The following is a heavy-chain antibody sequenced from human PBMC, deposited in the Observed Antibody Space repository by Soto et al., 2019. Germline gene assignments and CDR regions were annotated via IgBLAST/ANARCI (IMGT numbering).Heavy chain of an antibody. D-gene: IGHD5-18*01. V-gene: IGHV1-69*13. J-gene: IGHJ6*02. CDR1: GGTFSSYA. CDR3: AGGPGYSYGYSEYYYGMDV. CDR2: IIPIFGTA. Sequence: SVKVSCKASGGTFSSYAISWVRQAPGQGLEWMGGIIPIFGTANYAQKFQGRVTITADESTSTAYMELSSLRSEDTAVYYCAGGPGYSYGYSEYYYGMDVWGQGTTVTVSS.